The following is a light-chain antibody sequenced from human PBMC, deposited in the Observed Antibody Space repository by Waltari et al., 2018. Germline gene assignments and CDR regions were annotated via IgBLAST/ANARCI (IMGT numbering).Light chain of an antibody. Sequence: QSALTQPASVSGSPGQSIPISCTGTSSDVGGYNFVSWYQQHPGKAPKLMIYDVSNRPSGVSNRFSGSKSGNTASLTISGLQAEDEADYYCSSYTSSLVVFGGGTKLTVL. J-gene: IGLJ2*01. CDR3: SSYTSSLVV. CDR2: DVS. CDR1: SSDVGGYNF. V-gene: IGLV2-14*03.